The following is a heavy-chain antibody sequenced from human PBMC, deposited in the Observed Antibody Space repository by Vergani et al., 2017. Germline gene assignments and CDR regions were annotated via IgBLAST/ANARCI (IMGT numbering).Heavy chain of an antibody. V-gene: IGHV4-61*02. Sequence: QVPLQESGPGLVKPSQTLSLPCTVSGASMSSVGYYWTWIRPSAGKRMEWIGDILGSGTANYNPSFQGRVSMSVATSKNQFSLTVSSVNATDTAIYYCARCSRAAGYSLPDSLGQGTRVTVSS. CDR2: ILGSGTA. CDR3: ARCSRAAGYSLPDS. J-gene: IGHJ4*02. D-gene: IGHD6-13*01. CDR1: GASMSSVGYY.